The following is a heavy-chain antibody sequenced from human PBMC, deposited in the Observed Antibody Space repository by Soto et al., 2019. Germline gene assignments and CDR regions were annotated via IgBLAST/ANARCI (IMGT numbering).Heavy chain of an antibody. CDR2: IIPIFGTA. CDR3: ARQPPYYDFWSGLTSGYYYYYYGMDV. V-gene: IGHV1-69*13. D-gene: IGHD3-3*01. CDR1: GGTFSSYA. Sequence: ASVKVSCKASGGTFSSYAISWVRQAPGQGLEWMGGIIPIFGTANYAQKFQGRVTITADESTSTAYMELSSLRSEDTAVYYCARQPPYYDFWSGLTSGYYYYYYGMDVWGQGTTVTVSS. J-gene: IGHJ6*02.